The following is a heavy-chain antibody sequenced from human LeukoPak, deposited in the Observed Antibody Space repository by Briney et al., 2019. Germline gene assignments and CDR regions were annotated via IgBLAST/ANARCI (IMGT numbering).Heavy chain of an antibody. V-gene: IGHV3-7*01. J-gene: IGHJ6*03. D-gene: IGHD2-15*01. CDR2: IKQDGSEK. CDR3: AREQRYCSGGSCYSGDYYYYMDV. CDR1: GFTFSSYW. Sequence: GGSLRLSCAASGFTFSSYWMSWVRQAPGKGLEWVANIKQDGSEKYYVDSVKGRFTISRDNAKNSLYLQMNSLRAEDTAVYYCAREQRYCSGGSCYSGDYYYYMDVWGKGTTVTISS.